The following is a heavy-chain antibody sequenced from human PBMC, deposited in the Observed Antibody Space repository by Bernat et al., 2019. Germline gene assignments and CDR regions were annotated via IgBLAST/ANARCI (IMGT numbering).Heavy chain of an antibody. CDR3: ARSNDYGDPYFDY. V-gene: IGHV1-46*01. J-gene: IGHJ4*02. CDR1: GYTFTNYY. D-gene: IGHD4-17*01. CDR2: IIPSGNNT. Sequence: QVQLVQSGAEVKKPGASVKVSCKASGYTFTNYYMHWVRQAPGQGLEWMGIIIPSGNNTSYAQKFQGRVTMTGDTSTSTVHMELSSLRSEETAVYYCARSNDYGDPYFDYWGKGTLVTVSS.